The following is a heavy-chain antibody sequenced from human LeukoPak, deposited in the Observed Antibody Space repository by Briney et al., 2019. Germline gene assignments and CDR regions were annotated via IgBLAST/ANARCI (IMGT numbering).Heavy chain of an antibody. J-gene: IGHJ2*01. D-gene: IGHD4-17*01. V-gene: IGHV4-34*01. CDR3: ARDYGDYPDDIGYFDL. CDR2: INHSGST. Sequence: PSETLSLTSAVYVGSLSGYYWSWIRPPPGQGVEWRGGINHSGSTNYNPSLQSRVTISVDTSKTTISLKLSSMTAADTAVYYCARDYGDYPDDIGYFDLWGRGTLVTVSS. CDR1: VGSLSGYY.